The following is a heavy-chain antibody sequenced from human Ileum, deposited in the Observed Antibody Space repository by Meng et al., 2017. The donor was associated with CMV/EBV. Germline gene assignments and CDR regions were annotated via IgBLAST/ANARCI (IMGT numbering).Heavy chain of an antibody. V-gene: IGHV4-4*07. CDR2: IYTGGPT. J-gene: IGHJ4*02. CDR1: SASISPYY. Sequence: QPDLRESGPGRVKPSETLSLTCTASSASISPYYWNWIRQPAGKGLEWIGRIYTGGPTDYNPSLKSRVTMSVDTSKNQFFLNLSSVTAADTAVYYCARGQTVRGFEYWGLGILVTVSS. CDR3: ARGQTVRGFEY. D-gene: IGHD3-10*01.